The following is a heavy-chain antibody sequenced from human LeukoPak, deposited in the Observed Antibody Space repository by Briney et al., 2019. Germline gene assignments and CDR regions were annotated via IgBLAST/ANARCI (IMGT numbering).Heavy chain of an antibody. CDR1: GFTFSSYG. CDR3: AKDCGLYYDFWSGYYTDY. D-gene: IGHD3-3*01. V-gene: IGHV3-30*02. CDR2: IRYDGSNK. Sequence: GGSLRLSCAASGFTFSSYGMHWVRQAPGKGLEGVAFIRYDGSNKYYADSVKGRFTISRDNSKNTLYLQMNSLRAEDTAVYYCAKDCGLYYDFWSGYYTDYWGQGTLVTVSS. J-gene: IGHJ4*02.